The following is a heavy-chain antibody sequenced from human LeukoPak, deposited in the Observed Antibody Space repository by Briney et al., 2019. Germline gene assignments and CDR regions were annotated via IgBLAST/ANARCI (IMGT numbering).Heavy chain of an antibody. CDR3: TTLLAGATTY. D-gene: IGHD1-26*01. J-gene: IGHJ4*02. CDR1: GFTFNNAW. CDR2: IISKTDGGTT. Sequence: GGSLRLSCAASGFTFNNAWMSWVRQAPGKGLEWVARIISKTDGGTTDYAAPVKDRFTVSRDDSKNTLYLQMNSLKTEDTAVYYCTTLLAGATTYWGQGTLVTVSS. V-gene: IGHV3-15*01.